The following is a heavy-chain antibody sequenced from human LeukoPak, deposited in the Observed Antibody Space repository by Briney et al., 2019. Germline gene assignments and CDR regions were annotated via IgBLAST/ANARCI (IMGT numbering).Heavy chain of an antibody. CDR1: GGSFSGYY. Sequence: SETLSLTCAVYGGSFSGYYWGWIRQPPGKGPEWIGSIYHSGDTYYNPSLKSRVTISVDTSKNQFSLKLDSVTAADTAVYYCAKGTSSGWYYFDYWGQGTLVTVSS. CDR3: AKGTSSGWYYFDY. V-gene: IGHV4-34*01. D-gene: IGHD6-19*01. CDR2: IYHSGDT. J-gene: IGHJ4*02.